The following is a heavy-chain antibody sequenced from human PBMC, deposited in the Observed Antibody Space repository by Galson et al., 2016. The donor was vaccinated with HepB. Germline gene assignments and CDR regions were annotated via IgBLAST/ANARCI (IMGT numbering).Heavy chain of an antibody. Sequence: SLRLSCAASRVSVSDNFLTWVRQAPGKGLEWVSTVYPNGNQFYADTVRGLFTISRDNSKNTLFYQMDSLRREATAVYYCTTLMGLVSRPYYYDNINVWGQGATVTVSS. CDR2: VYPNGNQ. V-gene: IGHV3-53*01. CDR1: RVSVSDNF. D-gene: IGHD2-21*01. CDR3: TTLMGLVSRPYYYDNINV. J-gene: IGHJ6*02.